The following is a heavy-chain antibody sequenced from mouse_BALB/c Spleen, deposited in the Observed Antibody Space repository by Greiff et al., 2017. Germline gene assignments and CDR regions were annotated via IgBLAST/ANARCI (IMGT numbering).Heavy chain of an antibody. CDR2: ISYDGSN. J-gene: IGHJ1*01. Sequence: DVKLVESGPGLVKPSQSLSLTCSVTGYSITSGYYWNWIRQFPGNKLEWMGYISYDGSNNYNPSLKNRISITRDTSKNQFFLKLNSVTTEDTATYYCARGHYGSSYWYFDVWGAGTTVTVSS. CDR3: ARGHYGSSYWYFDV. D-gene: IGHD1-1*01. CDR1: GYSITSGYY. V-gene: IGHV3-6*02.